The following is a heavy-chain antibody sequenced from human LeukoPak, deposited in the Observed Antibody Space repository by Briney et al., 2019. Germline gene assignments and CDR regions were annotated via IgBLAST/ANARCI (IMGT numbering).Heavy chain of an antibody. V-gene: IGHV4-39*07. J-gene: IGHJ4*02. D-gene: IGHD3-3*01. CDR2: IYYSGST. Sequence: SETLSLTCTVSGGSISSSSYYWGWIRQPPGKGLEWIGSIYYSGSTNHNPSLKSRVTISVDTSKNQFSLKLSSVTAADTAVYYCARANDFWSGYYPFDYWGQGTLVTVSS. CDR3: ARANDFWSGYYPFDY. CDR1: GGSISSSSYY.